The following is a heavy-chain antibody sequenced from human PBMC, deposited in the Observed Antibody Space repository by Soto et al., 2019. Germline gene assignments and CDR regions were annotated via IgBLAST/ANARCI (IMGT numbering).Heavy chain of an antibody. D-gene: IGHD5-12*01. CDR2: ISAYNGNT. CDR3: ARDAGYRGSYVDY. Sequence: QVQLVQSGAEVKKPGASVKVSCKASGYTFTSYGISWVRQAPGQGLEWMGWISAYNGNTNYAQKLQGRVTMTTDTATSTVYMELRRLRSDDTAVYYCARDAGYRGSYVDYWGPGTLVTVSS. CDR1: GYTFTSYG. V-gene: IGHV1-18*01. J-gene: IGHJ4*02.